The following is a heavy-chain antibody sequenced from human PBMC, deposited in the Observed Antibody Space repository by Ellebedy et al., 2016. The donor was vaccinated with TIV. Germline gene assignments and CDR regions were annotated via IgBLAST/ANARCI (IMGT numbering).Heavy chain of an antibody. Sequence: GESLKISCAASAFSFTGSAMHWVRQAPGKGLEWVGRIRSKTNNYVTEYGASVKGRVTISRDDLKKTVYLHMNNLRTDDTAGYYCTRIAYWGQGTLLTVSS. CDR3: TRIAY. V-gene: IGHV3-73*01. CDR2: IRSKTNNYVT. J-gene: IGHJ4*02. D-gene: IGHD3-16*01. CDR1: AFSFTGSA.